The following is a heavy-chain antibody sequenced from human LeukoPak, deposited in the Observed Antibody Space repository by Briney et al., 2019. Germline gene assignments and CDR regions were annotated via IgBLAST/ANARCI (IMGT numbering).Heavy chain of an antibody. D-gene: IGHD3-10*01. J-gene: IGHJ4*02. Sequence: QSGGSLRLSCAASGFTFSSYGMHWVRQAPGEGLKWVSGILTSGGTYYADSVKGRFTISRDNSKNTLYLQMNSLRADDTALYYCAKDRIYADGLWDFDYWGQGTLVTVSS. CDR1: GFTFSSYG. V-gene: IGHV3-23*01. CDR2: ILTSGGT. CDR3: AKDRIYADGLWDFDY.